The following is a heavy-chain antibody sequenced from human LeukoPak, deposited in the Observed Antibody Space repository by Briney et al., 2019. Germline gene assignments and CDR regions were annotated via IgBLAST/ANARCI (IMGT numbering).Heavy chain of an antibody. J-gene: IGHJ3*02. CDR1: GYSFTSYW. V-gene: IGHV5-51*01. CDR3: ASGARRGSYRALLNAFDI. Sequence: GESLKISCKGSGYSFTSYWIGWVRQMPGKGLEWMGIIYPGDSDTRYGPSFQGQVTISADKSISTAYLQWSSLKASDTAMYYCASGARRGSYRALLNAFDIWGQGTMVTVSS. CDR2: IYPGDSDT. D-gene: IGHD1-26*01.